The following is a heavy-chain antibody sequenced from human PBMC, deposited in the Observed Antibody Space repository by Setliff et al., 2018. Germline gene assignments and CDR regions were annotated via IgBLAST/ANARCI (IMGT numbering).Heavy chain of an antibody. J-gene: IGHJ3*01. CDR1: GDSISSGDYF. D-gene: IGHD1-26*01. CDR3: AREVGTSTSSDAFDV. V-gene: IGHV4-30-4*08. Sequence: SETLSLTCTVSGDSISSGDYFWSWIRQPPGKGLEWIACIYHSGSAYYNPSLKSRVTMSVDTSKNQLSLHLTSVTAADTAVYYCAREVGTSTSSDAFDVWGQGMMVTVSS. CDR2: IYHSGSA.